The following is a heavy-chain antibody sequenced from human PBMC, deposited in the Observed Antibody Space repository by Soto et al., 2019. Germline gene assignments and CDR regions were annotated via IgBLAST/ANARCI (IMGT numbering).Heavy chain of an antibody. CDR3: ARGRYYAVAFDY. V-gene: IGHV4-59*01. CDR2: IYYSGST. D-gene: IGHD6-19*01. Sequence: SETLSLTCTVSGGSISSYYWSWIRQPPGKGLEWIGYIYYSGSTNYNPSLKSRVTISVDTSKNQFSLKLSSVTAADTAVYYCARGRYYAVAFDYWGQGTLVTVSS. J-gene: IGHJ4*02. CDR1: GGSISSYY.